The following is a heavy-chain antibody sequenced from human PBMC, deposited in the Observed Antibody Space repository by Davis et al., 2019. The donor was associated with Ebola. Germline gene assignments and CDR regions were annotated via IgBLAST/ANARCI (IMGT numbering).Heavy chain of an antibody. V-gene: IGHV3-48*04. CDR2: ISSSSTTK. D-gene: IGHD3-10*01. CDR1: GFTFSSYS. CDR3: ARDTYYYGSGSYYNWGFFDY. J-gene: IGHJ4*02. Sequence: GESLKISCAASGFTFSSYSMNWVRQAPGRGLEWVSYISSSSTTKYYADSVKGRFTISRDNAKNSLYLQMNSLRAEDTAVYYCARDTYYYGSGSYYNWGFFDYWGQGTLVTVSS.